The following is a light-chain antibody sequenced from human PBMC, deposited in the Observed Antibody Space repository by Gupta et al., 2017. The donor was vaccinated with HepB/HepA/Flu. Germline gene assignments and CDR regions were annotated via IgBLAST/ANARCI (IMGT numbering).Light chain of an antibody. CDR2: DAS. V-gene: IGKV3-15*01. CDR1: QSVSTN. J-gene: IGKJ1*01. CDR3: QQYNSWPPIT. Sequence: PGERATLSCRASQSVSTNFAWYQQKPGQAPRLLIYDASTRATGIPARFSGSGSGTEFTLTISSLQSEDFAVYYCQQYNSWPPITFGQGTKVEI.